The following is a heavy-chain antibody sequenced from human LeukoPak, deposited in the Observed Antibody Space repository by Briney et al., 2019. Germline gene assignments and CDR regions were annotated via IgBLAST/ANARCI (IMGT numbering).Heavy chain of an antibody. D-gene: IGHD5-18*01. V-gene: IGHV4-59*11. CDR1: GGSISSHY. Sequence: SSETLSLTCTVSGGSISSHYWSWIRQPPGKGLVWIGYIYYSGSTSYNPSLKSRVTISVDTSKNQFSLKLSSVTAADTAVYYCASCGYSYGSRYFDLWGRGTLVAVSS. J-gene: IGHJ2*01. CDR3: ASCGYSYGSRYFDL. CDR2: IYYSGST.